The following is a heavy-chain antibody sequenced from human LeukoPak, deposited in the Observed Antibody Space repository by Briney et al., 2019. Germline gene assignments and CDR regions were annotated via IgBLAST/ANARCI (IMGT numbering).Heavy chain of an antibody. J-gene: IGHJ1*01. D-gene: IGHD2-21*02. CDR2: IKSDGSST. Sequence: GGSLRLSCAASGLRFSTAWMHWVRQAPGKGLVWVSRIKSDGSSTSYADSVKGRFTISRDNAKNTLYLQMNSLRAEDMAVYYCARAAACGGDCSSSYLQHWGQGTLVTVSS. V-gene: IGHV3-74*01. CDR3: ARAAACGGDCSSSYLQH. CDR1: GLRFSTAW.